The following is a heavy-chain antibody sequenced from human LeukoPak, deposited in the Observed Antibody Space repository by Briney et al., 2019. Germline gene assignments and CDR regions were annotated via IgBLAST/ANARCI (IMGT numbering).Heavy chain of an antibody. D-gene: IGHD2-2*01. J-gene: IGHJ4*02. V-gene: IGHV3-21*01. CDR2: ISSSSSYI. CDR3: AREPYCSSTSCNYFDY. Sequence: GGSLRLSCAASGFTFSSYSMNWVREAPGKGLEWVSSISSSSSYIYYADSVKGRFTISRDNAKNSLYLQMNSLRAEDTAVYYCAREPYCSSTSCNYFDYWGQGTLVTVSS. CDR1: GFTFSSYS.